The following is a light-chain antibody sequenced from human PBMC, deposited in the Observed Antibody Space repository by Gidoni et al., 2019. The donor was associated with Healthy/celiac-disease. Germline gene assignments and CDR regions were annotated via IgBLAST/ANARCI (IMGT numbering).Light chain of an antibody. CDR3: QQRSNWPPWT. CDR2: DAS. J-gene: IGKJ1*01. Sequence: EIVLTQSPATLSLSPGERATLSCRASQSVSSYLAWYQQKPGQAPRPLIYDASNRATGIPARFSGSGSGTDFTLTISSLEPEDFAVYYCQQRSNWPPWTFDQGTKVEIK. V-gene: IGKV3-11*01. CDR1: QSVSSY.